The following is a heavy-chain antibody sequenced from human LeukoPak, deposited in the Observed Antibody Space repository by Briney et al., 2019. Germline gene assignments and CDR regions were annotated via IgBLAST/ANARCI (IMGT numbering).Heavy chain of an antibody. CDR1: LDSTTSNF. CDR2: IHRSGSP. Sequence: SETLSLTCTVSLDSTTSNFWSWVRQPPGKGLEWIGEIHRSGSPNYNPSLQSRVTISIDRSRNQFSLKLSSVTAADTAVYYCARGGMVNPWSGYNAPDYWGQGTLVTVSS. D-gene: IGHD3-3*01. J-gene: IGHJ4*02. CDR3: ARGGMVNPWSGYNAPDY. V-gene: IGHV4-59*01.